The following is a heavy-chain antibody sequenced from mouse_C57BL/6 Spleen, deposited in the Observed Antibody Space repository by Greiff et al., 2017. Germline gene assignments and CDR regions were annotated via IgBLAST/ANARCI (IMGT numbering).Heavy chain of an antibody. CDR1: GYTFTDYY. J-gene: IGHJ4*01. D-gene: IGHD2-5*01. Sequence: EVQLQQSGPELVKPGASVKISCKASGYTFTDYYMNWVKQSHGKSLEWIGDINPNNGGTSYNQKFKGKATLTVDKSSSTAYMERRSLTSEDSAVYYCARGGAYYSNYDAMDYWGQGTSVTVSS. V-gene: IGHV1-26*01. CDR3: ARGGAYYSNYDAMDY. CDR2: INPNNGGT.